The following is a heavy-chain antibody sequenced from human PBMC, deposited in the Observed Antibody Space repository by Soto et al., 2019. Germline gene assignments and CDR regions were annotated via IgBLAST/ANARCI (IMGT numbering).Heavy chain of an antibody. Sequence: EVQLVESGGGLVQPGRSLRLSCAASGFTFDDYAMHWVRQAPGKGLEWVSGISWNSGSIGYADSVKGRFTISRDNAKNSLYLHMNSLRDEDTALYYCAKEMPRYGDYAIYYCMDVWGQGTTVTVSS. D-gene: IGHD4-17*01. J-gene: IGHJ6*02. CDR1: GFTFDDYA. V-gene: IGHV3-9*01. CDR2: ISWNSGSI. CDR3: AKEMPRYGDYAIYYCMDV.